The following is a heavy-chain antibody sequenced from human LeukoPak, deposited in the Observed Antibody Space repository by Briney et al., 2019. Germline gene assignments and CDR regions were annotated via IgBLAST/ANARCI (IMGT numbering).Heavy chain of an antibody. CDR3: AKLLGTTYPMWGLDV. V-gene: IGHV4-38-2*02. Sequence: SETLSLTCTVSGYSISSGYYWGWIRQPPGKGLEWIGSIYHSGSTYYNPSLKSRVTISVDTSKNQFSLKLSSVTAADTAVYYCAKLLGTTYPMWGLDVWGQGTTVTVSS. CDR1: GYSISSGYY. CDR2: IYHSGST. D-gene: IGHD1-7*01. J-gene: IGHJ6*02.